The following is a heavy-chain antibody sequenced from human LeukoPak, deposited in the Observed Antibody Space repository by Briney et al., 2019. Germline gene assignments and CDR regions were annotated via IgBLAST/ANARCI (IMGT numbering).Heavy chain of an antibody. V-gene: IGHV4-59*01. Sequence: PSETLSLTCTVSGGSISSYYWGWIRQPPGKGLEWIGYIYYSGSTNYNPSLKSRVTISVDTSKNQFSLKLSSVTAADTAVYYCARQERYSSSWYYFDYWGQGTLVTVSS. CDR3: ARQERYSSSWYYFDY. CDR1: GGSISSYY. J-gene: IGHJ4*02. D-gene: IGHD6-13*01. CDR2: IYYSGST.